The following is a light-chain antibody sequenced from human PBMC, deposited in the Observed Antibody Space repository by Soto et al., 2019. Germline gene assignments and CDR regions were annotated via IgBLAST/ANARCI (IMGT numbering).Light chain of an antibody. J-gene: IGKJ1*01. CDR3: QQYNSYRT. Sequence: DIQMTQSPSTLSASVGDRVTITCRASQSISSWLAWYQQKPGKAPKLLIYDGSSLESGVPSRFSGSGSGTEFTLTISSLQPDDFATYYCQQYNSYRTFGQGTKVDNK. V-gene: IGKV1-5*01. CDR2: DGS. CDR1: QSISSW.